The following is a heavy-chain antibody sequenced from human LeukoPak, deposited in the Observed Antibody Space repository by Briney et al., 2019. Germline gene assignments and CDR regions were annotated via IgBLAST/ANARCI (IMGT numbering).Heavy chain of an antibody. D-gene: IGHD1-26*01. Sequence: GRSLRLSCAASGFTFSSYGMHWVRQAPGKGLEWVAVISYDGSNKYYADSVKGRFTISRDNSKNTLYLQMNSLRAEDTAVYYCAKVHSGSYPDFDYWGQGTLVTVSS. J-gene: IGHJ4*02. CDR1: GFTFSSYG. CDR3: AKVHSGSYPDFDY. V-gene: IGHV3-30*18. CDR2: ISYDGSNK.